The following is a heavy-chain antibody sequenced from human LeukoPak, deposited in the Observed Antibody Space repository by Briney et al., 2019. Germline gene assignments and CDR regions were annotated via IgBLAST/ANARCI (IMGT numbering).Heavy chain of an antibody. CDR2: ISSSSSYI. V-gene: IGHV3-21*01. CDR3: ARDSPGIVGATNY. Sequence: GGSLRLSCAASGFTFSSYSMNWVRQAPGKGLEWVSSISSSSSYIYYADSVKGRFTISRDNAKNSLYLQMNSLRAEDTAVYYCARDSPGIVGATNYWGRGTLVTVSS. CDR1: GFTFSSYS. J-gene: IGHJ4*02. D-gene: IGHD1-26*01.